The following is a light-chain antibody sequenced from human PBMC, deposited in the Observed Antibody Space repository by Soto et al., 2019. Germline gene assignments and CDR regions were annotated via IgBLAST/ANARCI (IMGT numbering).Light chain of an antibody. J-gene: IGKJ2*01. V-gene: IGKV3-20*01. CDR1: QSVSSNH. CDR2: GAS. Sequence: EIVLTQSPGTLSLAPGERATLSCRASQSVSSNHLAWYQQKPGQSPRLLIYGASNRATGIPDRFSGSGSGTDFTLTISRLEPEDFAVYYCQQYNNWPHSFGQGTKVDIK. CDR3: QQYNNWPHS.